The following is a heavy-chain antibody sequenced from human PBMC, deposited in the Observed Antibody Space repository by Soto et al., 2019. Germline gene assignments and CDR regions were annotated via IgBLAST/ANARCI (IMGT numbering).Heavy chain of an antibody. J-gene: IGHJ4*02. CDR3: ASRLDHYCSGGSCYDQIDY. Sequence: QVQLQESGPGLVKPSGTLSLTCAVSGGSISSSNWWSWVRQPPVKGLEWIGEIYHSGSTNYNPSLKSRVTISVDKSKNQFSLKLSSVTAADTAVYYCASRLDHYCSGGSCYDQIDYWGQGTLVTVSS. CDR2: IYHSGST. CDR1: GGSISSSNW. V-gene: IGHV4-4*02. D-gene: IGHD2-15*01.